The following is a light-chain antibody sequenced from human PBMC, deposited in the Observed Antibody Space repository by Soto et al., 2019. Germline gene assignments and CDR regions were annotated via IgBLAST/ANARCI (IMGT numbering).Light chain of an antibody. Sequence: EIVLTQSPATLSLSPGERATLSCRASQSVSSYLAWYQQKPGQAPRLLIYDAPNRATGIPARFSGSGSGTDFTLTISSLEPEDFAVYYCQQRSNCPLTFGGGTKVEIK. CDR2: DAP. CDR3: QQRSNCPLT. V-gene: IGKV3-11*01. J-gene: IGKJ4*01. CDR1: QSVSSY.